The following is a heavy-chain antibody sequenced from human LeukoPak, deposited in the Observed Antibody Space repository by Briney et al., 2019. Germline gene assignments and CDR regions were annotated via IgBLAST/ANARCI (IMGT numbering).Heavy chain of an antibody. D-gene: IGHD3-10*01. CDR3: AGYGSGSF. CDR2: IKRDGSEK. V-gene: IGHV3-7*01. Sequence: PGGSLRLSCAASGFTFSNYWLTWVRQAPGKGLEWVANIKRDGSEKYYADSVKGRFTISRDNAKNSLYLQMTNLRAEDTAVYYCAGYGSGSFWGQGTLVSVSS. J-gene: IGHJ4*02. CDR1: GFTFSNYW.